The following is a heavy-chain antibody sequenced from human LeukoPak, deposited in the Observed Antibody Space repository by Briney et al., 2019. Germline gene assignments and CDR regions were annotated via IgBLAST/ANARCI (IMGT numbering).Heavy chain of an antibody. CDR3: AEPPYYYDSSGYYFDY. CDR1: GFTFSSYA. V-gene: IGHV3-23*01. Sequence: PGGSLRLSCAASGFTFSSYAMSWVRQAPGKGLEWVSGISGSGGSTYYADSVKGRFTISRDNSKNTLYLQMNSLRAEDTAVYYCAEPPYYYDSSGYYFDYWGQGTLVTVSS. D-gene: IGHD3-22*01. CDR2: ISGSGGST. J-gene: IGHJ4*02.